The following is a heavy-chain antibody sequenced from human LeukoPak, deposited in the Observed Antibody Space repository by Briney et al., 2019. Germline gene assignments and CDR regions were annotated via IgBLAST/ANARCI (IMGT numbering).Heavy chain of an antibody. D-gene: IGHD6-13*01. CDR1: GFTFSSYA. CDR3: ARDEDFSGYSSSWLDY. J-gene: IGHJ4*02. V-gene: IGHV3-30-3*01. CDR2: ISYDGSNK. Sequence: GGSLRLSCAASGFTFSSYAMHWVRQAPGKGLEWVAVISYDGSNKYYADSVKGRFTISRDNSKNTLYLQMNSLRAEDTAVYYCARDEDFSGYSSSWLDYWGQGTLVTVSS.